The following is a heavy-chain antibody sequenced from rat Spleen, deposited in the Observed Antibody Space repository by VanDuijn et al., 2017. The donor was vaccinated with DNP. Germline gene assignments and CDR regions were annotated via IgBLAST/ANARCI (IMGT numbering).Heavy chain of an antibody. D-gene: IGHD1-10*01. CDR3: ARRRETTFDY. J-gene: IGHJ2*01. CDR2: IHSDGSST. CDR1: VFSFSDYN. Sequence: EVHLVESGGGLVQPGRSLKLSCAAAVFSFSDYNMAWVRQAPQRGLEWVATIHSDGSSTYYRDSVRGRFTISRDNAKSTLYLQMDSLRSEETATYYCARRRETTFDYWGQGVMVTVSS. V-gene: IGHV5-7*01.